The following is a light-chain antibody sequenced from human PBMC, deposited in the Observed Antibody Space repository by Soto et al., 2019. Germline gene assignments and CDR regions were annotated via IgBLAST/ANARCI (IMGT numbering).Light chain of an antibody. J-gene: IGLJ1*01. CDR1: SSDVGYYDY. Sequence: QSVLTQPPSASRFPGQSVTISCTGTSSDVGYYDYVSWYQQHPGKAPKLVIYEVTKRPSGVPDRVSASKSGNTASLTVSGLRAEDEADYYCSSYAGSNNFVFGSGTKVTVL. V-gene: IGLV2-8*01. CDR3: SSYAGSNNFV. CDR2: EVT.